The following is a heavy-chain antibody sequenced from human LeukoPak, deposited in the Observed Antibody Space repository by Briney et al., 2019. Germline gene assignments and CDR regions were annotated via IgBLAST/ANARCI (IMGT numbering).Heavy chain of an antibody. CDR3: AKDIVGGGDDY. CDR2: ISSSGSTI. D-gene: IGHD2-21*02. V-gene: IGHV3-48*03. J-gene: IGHJ4*02. CDR1: GFTFSSYE. Sequence: GGSLRLSCAASGFTFSSYEMNWVRQAPGKGLAWVSYISSSGSTIYYADSVKGRFTISRDNAKNSIYLQMNSLRVEDTAVYYCAKDIVGGGDDYWGQGTLVIVSS.